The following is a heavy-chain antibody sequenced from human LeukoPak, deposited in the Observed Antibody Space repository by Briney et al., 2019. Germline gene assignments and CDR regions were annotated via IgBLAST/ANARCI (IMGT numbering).Heavy chain of an antibody. Sequence: SVKVSCKASGGTFSSYAISWVRQAPGQGLEWMGRIIPILGIANYAQKFQGRVTITADKSTSTAYMELSSLRSEDTAVYYCARNHCSGGSCEAWFDPWGQGTLVTVSS. CDR1: GGTFSSYA. V-gene: IGHV1-69*04. D-gene: IGHD2-15*01. CDR2: IIPILGIA. CDR3: ARNHCSGGSCEAWFDP. J-gene: IGHJ5*02.